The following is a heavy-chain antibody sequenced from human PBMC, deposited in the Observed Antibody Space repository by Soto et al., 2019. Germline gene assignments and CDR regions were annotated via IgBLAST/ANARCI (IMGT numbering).Heavy chain of an antibody. J-gene: IGHJ4*02. CDR1: GGTFSSLA. CDR3: VGYYYNTRGYYYDY. Sequence: ASVKVSCKASGGTFSSLAISWVRQAPGQGLEWMARIIPIFDTANYAQKFQGGVTITADESTSTAYMELSSLRSEDTAVYYCVGYYYNTRGYYYDYWGQGTLVTVSS. CDR2: IIPIFDTA. D-gene: IGHD3-22*01. V-gene: IGHV1-69*13.